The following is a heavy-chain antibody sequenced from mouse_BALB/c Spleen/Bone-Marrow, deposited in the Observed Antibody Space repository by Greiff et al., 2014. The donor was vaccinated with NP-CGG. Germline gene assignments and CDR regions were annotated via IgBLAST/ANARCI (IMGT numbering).Heavy chain of an antibody. CDR3: ARWGYYYAMDY. Sequence: EVNLVESGGGLVQPGGPRKLSCAASGFTFSSFGMHWVRRAPEKGLEWVAYISSGSSNINYADTVKGRFTISRDNPKNTLFLQMTSLRSEDTAMYYCARWGYYYAMDYWGQGTSVTVSS. CDR1: GFTFSSFG. J-gene: IGHJ4*01. CDR2: ISSGSSNI. V-gene: IGHV5-17*02. D-gene: IGHD2-2*01.